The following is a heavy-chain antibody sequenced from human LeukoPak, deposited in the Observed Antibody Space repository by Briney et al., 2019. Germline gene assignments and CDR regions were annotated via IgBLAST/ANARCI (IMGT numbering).Heavy chain of an antibody. CDR1: GFTFSSYG. V-gene: IGHV3-30*18. CDR3: AKGRMMATIMISFDY. J-gene: IGHJ4*02. Sequence: QAGGSLRLSCAASGFTFSSYGMHWVRQAPGKGLEWVADISYDGNTQYYADSVKGRFTISRDNSNNMLSLQMNSLKAEDTAVYYCAKGRMMATIMISFDYWGRGTLVTVPS. D-gene: IGHD5-24*01. CDR2: ISYDGNTQ.